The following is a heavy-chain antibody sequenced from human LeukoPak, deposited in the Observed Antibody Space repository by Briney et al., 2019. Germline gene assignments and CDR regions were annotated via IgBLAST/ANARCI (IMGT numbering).Heavy chain of an antibody. CDR3: ARRLGSRGRFDP. J-gene: IGHJ5*02. V-gene: IGHV4-4*02. CDR2: IYYSGST. D-gene: IGHD3-10*01. Sequence: SGTLSLTCAVSGGSITSSNWWSWVRQPPGKGLEWIGSIYYSGSTYYNPSLKSRVTISVDTSKNQFSLKLTSVTAADTAVYYCARRLGSRGRFDPWGQGTLVTVSS. CDR1: GGSITSSNW.